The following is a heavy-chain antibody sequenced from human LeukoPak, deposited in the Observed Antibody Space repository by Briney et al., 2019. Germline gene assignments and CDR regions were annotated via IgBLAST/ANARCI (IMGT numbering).Heavy chain of an antibody. V-gene: IGHV4-59*08. CDR3: ARHISASSRYDY. Sequence: SETLSLTCSVSGGSISSYYWSWIRQPPGKVLEWIGYIFYSGSTNYNSSLKSRVTISVDTSKNQISLKLSSVTAADTAVYYCARHISASSRYDYWGQGTLVTVSS. J-gene: IGHJ4*02. D-gene: IGHD6-13*01. CDR2: IFYSGST. CDR1: GGSISSYY.